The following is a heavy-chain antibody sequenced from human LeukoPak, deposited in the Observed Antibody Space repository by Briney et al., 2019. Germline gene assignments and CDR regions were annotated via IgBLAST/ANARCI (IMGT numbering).Heavy chain of an antibody. CDR2: IYTSGST. CDR1: GGSISSYY. V-gene: IGHV4-4*07. D-gene: IGHD3-3*01. J-gene: IGHJ4*02. Sequence: PSETLSLTCTVSGGSISSYYWSWIRQPARKGLEWIGRIYTSGSTNYNPSLKSRVTMSVDTSKNQFSLRLSSVTAADTAVYYCARVDYDFWSGYRSYYFDYWGQGTLVTVSS. CDR3: ARVDYDFWSGYRSYYFDY.